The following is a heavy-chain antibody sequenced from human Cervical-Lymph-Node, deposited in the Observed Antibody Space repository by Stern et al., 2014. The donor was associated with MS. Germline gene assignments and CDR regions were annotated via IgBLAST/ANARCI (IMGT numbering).Heavy chain of an antibody. CDR1: GFTFSSYG. CDR2: ISYDGSNK. V-gene: IGHV3-30*18. CDR3: AKGDYSIPFDY. D-gene: IGHD4-11*01. J-gene: IGHJ4*02. Sequence: VQLVQSGGGVVQPGRSLRLSCAASGFTFSSYGMHWVRQAPGKGLEWVAVISYDGSNKYYADSVKGRFTISRDNSKNTLYLQMNSLRAEDTAVYYCAKGDYSIPFDYWGQGTLVTVSS.